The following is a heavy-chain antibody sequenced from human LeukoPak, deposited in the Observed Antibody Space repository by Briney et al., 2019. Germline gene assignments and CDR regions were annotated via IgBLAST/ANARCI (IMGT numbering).Heavy chain of an antibody. CDR2: IRYDGSNK. D-gene: IGHD6-19*01. Sequence: PGGSLRLSCAASGFTFSSYGMHWVRQAPGKGLEWVAFIRYDGSNKYYADSVKGRFTISRDNSKNTLYLQMNSLRAEDTAVYYCAKDRSYSSGSNWFDPWGQGTLVTVSS. V-gene: IGHV3-30*02. J-gene: IGHJ5*02. CDR3: AKDRSYSSGSNWFDP. CDR1: GFTFSSYG.